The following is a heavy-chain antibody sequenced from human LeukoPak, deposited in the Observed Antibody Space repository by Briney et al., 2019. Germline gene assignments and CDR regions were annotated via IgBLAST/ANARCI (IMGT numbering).Heavy chain of an antibody. CDR3: AARFRDGLDI. CDR1: GFPFSSSW. J-gene: IGHJ3*02. CDR2: ISGDGGST. V-gene: IGHV3-74*01. Sequence: GGSLRLSCAASGFPFSSSWVHWVRQAPGKGLVWVSRISGDGGSTEYADSVKGRYAISRDNAKNTLYLQMNSLRAEDTAVYYCAARFRDGLDIWGQGTMVTVSS.